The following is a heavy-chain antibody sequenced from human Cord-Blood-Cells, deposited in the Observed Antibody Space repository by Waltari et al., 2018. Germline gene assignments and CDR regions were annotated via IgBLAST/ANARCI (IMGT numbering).Heavy chain of an antibody. V-gene: IGHV3-33*01. D-gene: IGHD3-16*02. Sequence: QVQLVESGGGVVQPGRSLRLSCAASGFTFSSYGMHWVRQAPGKGLEWVAVIWYDGSNKYYADSVKGRFTISRDNSKNTLYLQMNSLRAEDTAVYYCARDPRPGGELSYYYYYGMDVWGQGTTVTVSS. CDR2: IWYDGSNK. CDR1: GFTFSSYG. J-gene: IGHJ6*02. CDR3: ARDPRPGGELSYYYYYGMDV.